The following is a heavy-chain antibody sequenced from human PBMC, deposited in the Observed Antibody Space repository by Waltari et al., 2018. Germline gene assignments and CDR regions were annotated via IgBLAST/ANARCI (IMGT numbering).Heavy chain of an antibody. D-gene: IGHD1-1*01. V-gene: IGHV1-8*01. CDR3: ARGRTTGISY. CDR1: GYTLTELS. CDR2: MNPNSGNT. Sequence: QVQLVQSGAEVKKPGASVKVSCKVSGYTLTELSMHWVRQATGQGLEWMGWMNPNSGNTGYAQKFQGRVTMTRNTSISTAYMELSSLRSEDTAVYYCARGRTTGISYWGQGTLVTVSS. J-gene: IGHJ4*02.